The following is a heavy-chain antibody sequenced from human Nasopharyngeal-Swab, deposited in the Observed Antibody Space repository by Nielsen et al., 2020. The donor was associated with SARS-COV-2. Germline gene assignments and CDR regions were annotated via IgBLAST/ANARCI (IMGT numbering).Heavy chain of an antibody. D-gene: IGHD2-2*01. CDR2: ISWNSGSI. CDR3: AKTLNPYCSSTSCYSGGMDV. J-gene: IGHJ6*02. V-gene: IGHV3-9*01. CDR1: GFTFDDYA. Sequence: GGSLRLSCAASGFTFDDYAMHWVRQAPGKGLEWVSGISWNSGSIGYADSVKGRFTISRDNAKNSLYLQMNSLRAEDTALYYCAKTLNPYCSSTSCYSGGMDVWGQGTTVIVSS.